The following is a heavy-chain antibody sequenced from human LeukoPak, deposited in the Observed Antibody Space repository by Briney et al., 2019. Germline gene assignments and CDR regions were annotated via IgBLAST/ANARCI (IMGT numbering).Heavy chain of an antibody. J-gene: IGHJ4*02. V-gene: IGHV3-7*01. CDR3: VSWSGKYYVTSEIPANS. D-gene: IGHD3-10*02. CDR1: GLTFRNYW. Sequence: GGSLRLSCAASGLTFRNYWMSWIRQAPGKGLEWAAHISEDGSNKYYVDSVKGRFTISRDNAKNSLYLQMSSLRVEDTAVYYCVSWSGKYYVTSEIPANSWGQGALVTVSS. CDR2: ISEDGSNK.